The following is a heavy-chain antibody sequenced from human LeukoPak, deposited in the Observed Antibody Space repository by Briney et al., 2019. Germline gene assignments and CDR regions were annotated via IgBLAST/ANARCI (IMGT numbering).Heavy chain of an antibody. J-gene: IGHJ4*02. CDR2: INSDGSST. CDR1: GFTFSTYL. CDR3: ATDVPAATIFGY. Sequence: SGGSLRLSCAASGFTFSTYLMHWARQTPGKRLVWVSLINSDGSSTNYADSVKGRFTISRDNAKNTLYLQMNSLRAEGTAVYYCATDVPAATIFGYWGQGTLVTVSS. D-gene: IGHD2-2*01. V-gene: IGHV3-74*01.